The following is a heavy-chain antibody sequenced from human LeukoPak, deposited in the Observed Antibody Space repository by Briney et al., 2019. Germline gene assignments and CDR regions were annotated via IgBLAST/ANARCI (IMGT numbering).Heavy chain of an antibody. CDR2: ISGSGGST. D-gene: IGHD3-9*01. CDR3: AKQSGLKGPYDISTGYLYYFDY. J-gene: IGHJ4*02. CDR1: GFTFSSYA. V-gene: IGHV3-23*01. Sequence: PGGSLRLSCAASGFTFSSYAMSWVRQAPGKGLEWVSAISGSGGSTYYADSVKGRFTISRDNSKNTLYLQMNSLRAEDTAVYYCAKQSGLKGPYDISTGYLYYFDYWGQGTLVTVSS.